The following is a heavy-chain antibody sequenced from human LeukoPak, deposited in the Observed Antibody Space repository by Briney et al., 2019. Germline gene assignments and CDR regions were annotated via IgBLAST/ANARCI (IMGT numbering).Heavy chain of an antibody. V-gene: IGHV3-21*01. CDR3: ARGYDILTGYEGGDY. D-gene: IGHD3-9*01. CDR1: GFTFSSYS. J-gene: IGHJ4*02. CDR2: ISSSSSYI. Sequence: PGGSLRLSCAASGFTFSSYSMNWVRQAPGKGLEWVSSISSSSSYIYYADSVKGRFTISRDNAKNSLYLQMNSLRAEDTAAYYCARGYDILTGYEGGDYWGQGTLVTVSS.